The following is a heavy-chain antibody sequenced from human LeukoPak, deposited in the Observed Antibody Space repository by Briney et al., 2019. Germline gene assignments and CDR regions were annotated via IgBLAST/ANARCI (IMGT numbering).Heavy chain of an antibody. CDR1: GFTFSSYG. D-gene: IGHD4-17*01. V-gene: IGHV3-30*18. J-gene: IGHJ5*02. Sequence: GGSLRLSCAASGFTFSSYGMHWVRQAPGKGLEWVAVISYDGSNKYYADSVKGRFTISRDNSKNTLYLQMNSLRAEDTAVYYCAKDLAIQTVSWFGPWGQGTLVTVSS. CDR2: ISYDGSNK. CDR3: AKDLAIQTVSWFGP.